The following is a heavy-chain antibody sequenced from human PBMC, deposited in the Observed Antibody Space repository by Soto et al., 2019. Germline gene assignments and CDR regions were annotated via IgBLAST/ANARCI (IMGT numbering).Heavy chain of an antibody. CDR1: GGSFSSYV. V-gene: IGHV1-69*12. J-gene: IGHJ6*02. Sequence: QIQLVQSGAEVKKPGSSVKVSCTASGGSFSSYVVSWVRQAPGQGLEWMGGIIPIFGTTYFAQNFQGRVTITADEPTRTAYMELSSLKSEDTAIYYCARSRIAAAGGTSHYYYSAMDVWGQGTTVTVSS. D-gene: IGHD6-13*01. CDR2: IIPIFGTT. CDR3: ARSRIAAAGGTSHYYYSAMDV.